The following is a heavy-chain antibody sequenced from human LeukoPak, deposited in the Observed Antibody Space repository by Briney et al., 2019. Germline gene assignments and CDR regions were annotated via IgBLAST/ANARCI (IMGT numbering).Heavy chain of an antibody. V-gene: IGHV3-30*02. CDR3: ARGRDYVWGSYRMGNDY. Sequence: SGGSLRLSCAASGFTFSSYGMHWVRQAPGKGLEWVAFIRYDGSNKYYADSVKGRFTISKDNSKNTLFLQMNSLRPEDTAVYYCARGRDYVWGSYRMGNDYWGQGTLVTVSS. D-gene: IGHD3-16*02. J-gene: IGHJ4*02. CDR2: IRYDGSNK. CDR1: GFTFSSYG.